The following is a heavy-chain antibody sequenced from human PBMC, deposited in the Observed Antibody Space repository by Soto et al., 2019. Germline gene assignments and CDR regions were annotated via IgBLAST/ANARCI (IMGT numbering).Heavy chain of an antibody. CDR1: GYTLTELS. V-gene: IGHV1-24*01. CDR3: ATNDFWSGYFARYYYGMDV. J-gene: IGHJ6*02. CDR2: FDPEDGET. Sequence: ASVKVSCKVSGYTLTELSMHWVRQAPGKGLEWMGGFDPEDGETIYAQKFQGRVTMTEDTSTDTAYMELSSLSSEDTAVYYCATNDFWSGYFARYYYGMDVWGQGTTVTVS. D-gene: IGHD3-3*01.